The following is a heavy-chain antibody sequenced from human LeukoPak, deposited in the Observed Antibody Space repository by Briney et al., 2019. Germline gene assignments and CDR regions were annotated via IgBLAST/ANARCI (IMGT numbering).Heavy chain of an antibody. V-gene: IGHV3-23*01. CDR3: ATHYAFSSPDYYYYGMDV. Sequence: GGSLRLSCAASGFTFSSYAMSWVRQAPGKGLEWVSAISGSGGSTYYADSVKGRFTISRDNSKNTLYLQMNSLRAEDTAVYYCATHYAFSSPDYYYYGMDVWGQGTTVTVSS. CDR1: GFTFSSYA. J-gene: IGHJ6*02. CDR2: ISGSGGST. D-gene: IGHD3-3*01.